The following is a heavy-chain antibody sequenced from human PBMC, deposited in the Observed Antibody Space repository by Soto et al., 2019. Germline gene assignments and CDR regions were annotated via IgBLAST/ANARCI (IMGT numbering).Heavy chain of an antibody. J-gene: IGHJ4*02. V-gene: IGHV3-30-3*01. CDR1: GFTFSSYA. CDR3: ARPMTTVTEEPAAFDY. D-gene: IGHD4-17*01. CDR2: ISYDGSNK. Sequence: PGGSLRLSCAASGFTFSSYAMHWVRQAPGKGLEWVAVISYDGSNKYYADSVKGRFTISRDNSKNTLYLQMNSLRAEDTAVYYCARPMTTVTEEPAAFDYWGQGTLVTVSS.